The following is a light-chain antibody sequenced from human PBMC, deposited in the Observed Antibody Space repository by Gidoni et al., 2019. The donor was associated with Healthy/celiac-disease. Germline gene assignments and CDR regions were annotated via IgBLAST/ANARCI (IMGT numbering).Light chain of an antibody. CDR1: QSISSY. V-gene: IGKV1-39*01. Sequence: DIQMTQSPSSLSASVGDRVTITCRASQSISSYLNWYQQKPGRAPNLLIYAASSLQSRVPSRFIGSGSGTDFTLTISSLQPEDFATYYCQQSYSTPPWTFGQGTKLEIK. J-gene: IGKJ2*02. CDR2: AAS. CDR3: QQSYSTPPWT.